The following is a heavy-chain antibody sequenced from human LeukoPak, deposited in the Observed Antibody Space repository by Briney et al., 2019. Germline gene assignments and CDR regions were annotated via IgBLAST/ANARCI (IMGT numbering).Heavy chain of an antibody. CDR3: ARSRGGFYHY. V-gene: IGHV3-74*01. Sequence: GGSLRLSCAASGFTFSNGGVHWVRQAPGKGLVGVSGFDTDGSKTTYADSVKGRFTISRDNAKNTLYLQMNSLRVEDTAVYYCARSRGGFYHYWGQGTLVTVSS. CDR1: GFTFSNGG. CDR2: FDTDGSKT. J-gene: IGHJ4*02. D-gene: IGHD2/OR15-2a*01.